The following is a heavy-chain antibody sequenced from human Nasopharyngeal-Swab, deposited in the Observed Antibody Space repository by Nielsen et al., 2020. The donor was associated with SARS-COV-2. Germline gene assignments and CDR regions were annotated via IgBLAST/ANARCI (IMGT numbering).Heavy chain of an antibody. V-gene: IGHV3-33*01. CDR3: ARDPPATWYGMDV. CDR2: IWYDGSNK. J-gene: IGHJ6*02. Sequence: GESLKISGAASGFTFSSYGMHWVRQAPGKGLEWVAVIWYDGSNKYYADSVKGRFTISRDNSKNTLYLQMNSLRAEDTAVYYCARDPPATWYGMDVWGQGTTVTVSS. CDR1: GFTFSSYG.